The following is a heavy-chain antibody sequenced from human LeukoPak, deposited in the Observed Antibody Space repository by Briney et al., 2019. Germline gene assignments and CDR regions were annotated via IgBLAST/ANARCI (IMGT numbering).Heavy chain of an antibody. CDR3: ARDLAR. CDR1: GGSISSGSYY. J-gene: IGHJ4*02. Sequence: SETLSLTCTVSGGSISSGSYYWSWIRQPAGKGLEWIGRIYTSGSTNYNPSLKSRVTISVDKSKNQFSLKLSSVTAADTAVYYCARDLARWGQGTLVTVSS. V-gene: IGHV4-61*02. D-gene: IGHD6-6*01. CDR2: IYTSGST.